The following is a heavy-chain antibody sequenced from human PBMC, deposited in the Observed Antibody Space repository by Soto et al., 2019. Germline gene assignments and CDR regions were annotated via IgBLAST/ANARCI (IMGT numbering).Heavy chain of an antibody. V-gene: IGHV3-15*01. J-gene: IGHJ6*02. CDR2: IKTNSEGETT. CDR3: ATGPGGGKVNPGGMDV. CDR1: GFTFNKVW. Sequence: PGGSLRPSCAASGFTFNKVWMSWVRQAPGKGLEWVGRIKTNSEGETTAYATPVKGRFTFSRDDSKNTLYLQMNNLQTEDTGVYYCATGPGGGKVNPGGMDVWGQGTTVT. D-gene: IGHD3-10*01.